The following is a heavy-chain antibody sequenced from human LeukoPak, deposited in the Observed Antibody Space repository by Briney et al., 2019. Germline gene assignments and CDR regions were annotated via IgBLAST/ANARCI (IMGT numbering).Heavy chain of an antibody. CDR2: ISASNGNT. Sequence: ASVNVSCKTSGYSFTDYAITWVRQVRGQGLQWVGWISASNGNTDYAQSFRGRATMTTDTSTSTAYLELTSLTSDDTAIYYCARRAVVPAAMGGYYYMDVWGKGTTVTVSS. CDR3: ARRAVVPAAMGGYYYMDV. CDR1: GYSFTDYA. D-gene: IGHD2-2*01. J-gene: IGHJ6*03. V-gene: IGHV1-18*01.